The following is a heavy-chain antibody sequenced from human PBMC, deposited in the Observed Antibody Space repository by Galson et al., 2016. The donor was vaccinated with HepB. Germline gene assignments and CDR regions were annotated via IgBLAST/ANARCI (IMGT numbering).Heavy chain of an antibody. J-gene: IGHJ5*01. CDR3: ARDNCINAICYTGWFDS. CDR1: GFTFSTYN. CDR2: ISYNL. D-gene: IGHD2-8*01. V-gene: IGHV3-21*01. Sequence: SLRLSCAASGFTFSTYNMNWVRQAPGKGLEWVSSISYNLYYADSVRGRFTISRDNAKNSLFLQMNSLRVEDTAVYYCARDNCINAICYTGWFDSWGQGTLDTVSA.